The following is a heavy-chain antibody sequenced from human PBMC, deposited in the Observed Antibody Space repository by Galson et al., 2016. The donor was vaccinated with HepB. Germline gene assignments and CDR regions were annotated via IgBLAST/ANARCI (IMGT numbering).Heavy chain of an antibody. CDR1: GFTFSDYW. CDR3: AKPIPSPGTWNFAS. D-gene: IGHD2-2*01. CDR2: INQDGTAE. Sequence: SLRLSCAASGFTFSDYWMSWPRKAPGKGLEWVANINQDGTAEYYLDSVKGRFTIARDNAKDSLYLQMNSLRAEDTAVYYCAKPIPSPGTWNFASWGQGTLVSVSS. J-gene: IGHJ4*02. V-gene: IGHV3-7*03.